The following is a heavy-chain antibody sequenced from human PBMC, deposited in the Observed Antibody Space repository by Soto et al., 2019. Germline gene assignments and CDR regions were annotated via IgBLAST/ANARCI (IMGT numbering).Heavy chain of an antibody. CDR1: GYTFTSYY. J-gene: IGHJ6*02. CDR3: AREEGGYCSSTSCYSPRYYYYYGMDV. CDR2: INPSGGST. V-gene: IGHV1-46*01. Sequence: GASVKVSCKASGYTFTSYYMHWVRQAPGQALEGIGIINPSGGSTSYAQKFQGRVTMTRDTSTSTVYMELSSLRSEDTAVYYCAREEGGYCSSTSCYSPRYYYYYGMDVWGQGTTVTVSS. D-gene: IGHD2-2*02.